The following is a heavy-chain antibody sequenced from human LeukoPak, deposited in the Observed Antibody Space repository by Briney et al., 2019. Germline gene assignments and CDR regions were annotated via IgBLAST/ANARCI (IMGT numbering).Heavy chain of an antibody. J-gene: IGHJ3*02. CDR2: ITESGGST. CDR1: GFTFSSFV. CDR3: ARRNGGSGFDI. V-gene: IGHV3-23*01. D-gene: IGHD3-3*01. Sequence: PGGSLRLSCAASGFTFSSFVMNWVRQAPGRGLEWVSFITESGGSTFYADSVKGRFTISRDNSKNTFYLHMNSLRAEDTAVYYCARRNGGSGFDIWGQGTMVTVSS.